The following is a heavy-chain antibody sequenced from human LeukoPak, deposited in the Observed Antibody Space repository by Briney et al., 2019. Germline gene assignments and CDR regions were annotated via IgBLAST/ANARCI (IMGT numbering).Heavy chain of an antibody. V-gene: IGHV1-69*13. Sequence: SVKVSCTASGGTFSSYAISWVRQAPGQGLEWMGGIIPIFGTANYAQKFQGRVTITADESTSTAYMELSSLRSEDTAVYYCASPGRGYCSSTSCYGNLDYWGQGTLVTVSS. J-gene: IGHJ4*02. CDR1: GGTFSSYA. CDR2: IIPIFGTA. CDR3: ASPGRGYCSSTSCYGNLDY. D-gene: IGHD2-2*01.